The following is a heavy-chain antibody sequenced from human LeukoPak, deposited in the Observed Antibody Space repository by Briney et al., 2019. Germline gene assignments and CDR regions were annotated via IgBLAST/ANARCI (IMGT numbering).Heavy chain of an antibody. CDR1: GFTVNSDS. D-gene: IGHD3-10*01. CDR3: ARERGGDYIDF. J-gene: IGHJ4*02. V-gene: IGHV3-66*01. CDR2: IYSGGST. Sequence: GSLRLSCAASGFTVNSDSMSWVRQAPGEGLEWVSVIYSGGSTYYADSVKGRFTISRDNSKNTLYLQMNSLRAEDTAVYYCARERGGDYIDFWGQGTLVTVSS.